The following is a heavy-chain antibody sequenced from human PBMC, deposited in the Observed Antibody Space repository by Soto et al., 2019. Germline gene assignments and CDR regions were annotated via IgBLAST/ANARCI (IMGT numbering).Heavy chain of an antibody. J-gene: IGHJ4*02. CDR3: ARALAGSYDY. CDR1: GDSVSSKSAT. Sequence: PSQTLSLTCAISGDSVSSKSATWNWIGQSPSRGLEWLGRTYYRSKWSTDYAVSVKGRITVSPDTSKNQLSLRRNSVTPEDTAVYYCARALAGSYDYWGQGTLVTVSS. V-gene: IGHV6-1*01. CDR2: TYYRSKWST. D-gene: IGHD1-26*01.